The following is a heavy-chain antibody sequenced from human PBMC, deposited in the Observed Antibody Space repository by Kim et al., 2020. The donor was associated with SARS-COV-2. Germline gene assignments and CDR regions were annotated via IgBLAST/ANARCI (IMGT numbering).Heavy chain of an antibody. D-gene: IGHD3-3*01. CDR2: ISGSGGST. CDR3: AKDGPLTIFGVVTPFDY. J-gene: IGHJ4*02. Sequence: GGSLRLSCAASGFTFSSYAMSWVRQAPGKGLEWVSAISGSGGSTYYADSVKGRFTISRDNSKNTLYLQMNSLRAEDTAVYYCAKDGPLTIFGVVTPFDYWGQGTLVTVSS. CDR1: GFTFSSYA. V-gene: IGHV3-23*01.